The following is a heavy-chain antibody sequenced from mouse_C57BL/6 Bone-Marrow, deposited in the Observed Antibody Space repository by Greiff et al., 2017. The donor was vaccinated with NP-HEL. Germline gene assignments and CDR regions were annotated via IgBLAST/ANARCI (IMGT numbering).Heavy chain of an antibody. J-gene: IGHJ2*01. Sequence: EVQLQQSGEGLVKPGGSLKLSCAASGFTFSSYAMSWVRQTPEKRLEWVAYISSGGDYIYYADTVKGRFTISRDNARNTLYLQMSSLKSEDTAMYYCTRGTIYYDYDGDYFDYWGKGTTLTVSS. CDR1: GFTFSSYA. CDR3: TRGTIYYDYDGDYFDY. D-gene: IGHD2-4*01. V-gene: IGHV5-9-1*02. CDR2: ISSGGDYI.